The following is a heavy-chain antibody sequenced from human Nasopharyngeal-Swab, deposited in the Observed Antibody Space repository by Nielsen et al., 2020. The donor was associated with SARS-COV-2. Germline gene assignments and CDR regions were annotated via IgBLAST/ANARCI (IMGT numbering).Heavy chain of an antibody. J-gene: IGHJ4*02. CDR2: ISSSSTI. V-gene: IGHV3-48*02. Sequence: WIRQPPGKGLEWVSYISSSSTIYYADSVKGRFTISRDNAKNSLYLQMNSLRDEGTAVYYCARRDTAMVLTDYWGQGTLVTVSS. D-gene: IGHD5-18*01. CDR3: ARRDTAMVLTDY.